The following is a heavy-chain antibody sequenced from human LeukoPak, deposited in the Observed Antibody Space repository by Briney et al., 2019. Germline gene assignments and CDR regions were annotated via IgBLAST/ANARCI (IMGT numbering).Heavy chain of an antibody. CDR3: AKDPGYSSGTSYEGY. D-gene: IGHD3-10*01. Sequence: GGSLRLSCAASGFTVSSNYMSWVRHAPGEGLEWVSVLSSGGDAYYADSEKGRFTTSRDNSKNTLYLQMSSLRADDTAVYHCAKDPGYSSGTSYEGYWGQGTLVTVSS. J-gene: IGHJ4*02. V-gene: IGHV3-53*01. CDR1: GFTVSSNY. CDR2: LSSGGDA.